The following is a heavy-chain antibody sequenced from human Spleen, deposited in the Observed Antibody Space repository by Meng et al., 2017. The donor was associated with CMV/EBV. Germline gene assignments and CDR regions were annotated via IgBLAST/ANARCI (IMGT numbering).Heavy chain of an antibody. CDR3: ATGSIAAAGYAFDI. CDR1: GGTFSSYA. Sequence: SVKVSCKASGGTFSSYAISWVRQVPGQGPEWMGGIIPIFGIASYAQKFQGRVTMTEDTSTDTAYMELSSLRSEDTAVYYCATGSIAAAGYAFDIWGQGTMVTVSS. CDR2: IIPIFGIA. V-gene: IGHV1-69*10. D-gene: IGHD6-13*01. J-gene: IGHJ3*02.